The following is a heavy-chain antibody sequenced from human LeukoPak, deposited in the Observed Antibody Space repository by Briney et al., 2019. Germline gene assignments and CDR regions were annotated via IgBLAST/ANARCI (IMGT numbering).Heavy chain of an antibody. Sequence: ASVKVSCKASGYTFTSYYMHWVRQAPGQGLEWMGIINPSGGSTSYAQKFHGRVTMTMDTYTSTVYMELSSLRSEDTAVYYCATDGGFGGVTARRNWFDPWGQGTLVTVSS. CDR1: GYTFTSYY. V-gene: IGHV1-46*01. D-gene: IGHD3-16*01. CDR3: ATDGGFGGVTARRNWFDP. CDR2: INPSGGST. J-gene: IGHJ5*02.